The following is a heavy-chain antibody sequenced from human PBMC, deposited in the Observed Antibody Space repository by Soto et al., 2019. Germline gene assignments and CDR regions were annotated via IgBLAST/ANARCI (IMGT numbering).Heavy chain of an antibody. Sequence: ASVKVACKASGDTVTGYYMHWVRQAPGQGLEWMGWINPNSGGTNYAQKFQGWVTMTRDTSISTAYMELSRLRSDDTAMYYCARNNFGELFDKAPDYYYYGMDVWGQGTTVTVSS. CDR2: INPNSGGT. D-gene: IGHD3-10*01. CDR1: GDTVTGYY. CDR3: ARNNFGELFDKAPDYYYYGMDV. V-gene: IGHV1-2*04. J-gene: IGHJ6*02.